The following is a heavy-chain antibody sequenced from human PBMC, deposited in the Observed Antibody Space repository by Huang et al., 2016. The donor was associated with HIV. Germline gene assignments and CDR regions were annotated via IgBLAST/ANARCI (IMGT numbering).Heavy chain of an antibody. V-gene: IGHV3-9*03. Sequence: EVQLVESGGGLVQPGRSLRLSCTASGFTFDDYAMHWVRQVPGKGLEWVSGISRSSNNLVDADSVKGRFTISRDNAKNSLYLQMNSLRVEDMAFYYCAKDIKGGSSWSGYFDSWGQGTLVTVSS. CDR1: GFTFDDYA. CDR2: ISRSSNNL. CDR3: AKDIKGGSSWSGYFDS. J-gene: IGHJ4*02. D-gene: IGHD6-19*01.